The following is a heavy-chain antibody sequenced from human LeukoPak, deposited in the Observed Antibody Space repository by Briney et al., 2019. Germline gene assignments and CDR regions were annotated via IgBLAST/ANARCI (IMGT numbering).Heavy chain of an antibody. V-gene: IGHV4-34*01. CDR3: ARAGVVLVRGVIGGNWFDP. CDR1: GGSLSGYY. D-gene: IGHD3-10*01. J-gene: IGHJ5*02. Sequence: PSETLSLTCAVYGGSLSGYYWSWIRQPPGKGLEWIGEINHSGSTNYNPSLKSRVTISVDTSKNQFSLKLSSVTAADTAVYYCARAGVVLVRGVIGGNWFDPWGQGTLVTVSS. CDR2: INHSGST.